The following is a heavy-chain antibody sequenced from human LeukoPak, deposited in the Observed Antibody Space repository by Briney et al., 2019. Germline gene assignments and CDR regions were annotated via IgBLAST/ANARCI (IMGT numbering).Heavy chain of an antibody. D-gene: IGHD2-2*01. CDR3: ANFPCGSTSCSDY. Sequence: SETLSLTCTVSGGSISSSSYYWGWIRQPPGKGLEWIGSIYYSGSTYYNPSLKSRVTISVDTSKNQFSLKLNSVTAADTAVYYCANFPCGSTSCSDYWGQGTLVTVSS. CDR1: GGSISSSSYY. V-gene: IGHV4-39*01. J-gene: IGHJ4*02. CDR2: IYYSGST.